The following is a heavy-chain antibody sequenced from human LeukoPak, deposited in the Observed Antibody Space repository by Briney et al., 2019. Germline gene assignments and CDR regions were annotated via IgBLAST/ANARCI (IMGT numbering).Heavy chain of an antibody. CDR1: AFSLSSYA. V-gene: IGHV3-23*01. CDR3: ARDGYGSGSYRSAYFDY. J-gene: IGHJ4*02. CDR2: ISGSGLGT. D-gene: IGHD3-10*01. Sequence: PGGSLRLSCAASAFSLSSYAMSWVRQAPGKGLECVSAISGSGLGTYYAHSVKGRFTISRDNSKNTLYLQMNSLRAGDTAVYYCARDGYGSGSYRSAYFDYWGQGSLVTVSS.